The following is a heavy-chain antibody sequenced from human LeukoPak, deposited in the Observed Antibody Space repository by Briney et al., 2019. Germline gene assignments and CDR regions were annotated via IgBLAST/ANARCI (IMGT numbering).Heavy chain of an antibody. Sequence: PSETLSPTCTVSGGSISSSSYYWGWIRQPPGKGLEWIGSIYYSGSTYYSPSLKSQVTISVDTSKNQFSLKLSSVTAADTAVYYCASLYSSGWSGYYYYMDVWGKGTTVTVSS. V-gene: IGHV4-39*01. D-gene: IGHD6-19*01. CDR1: GGSISSSSYY. CDR3: ASLYSSGWSGYYYYMDV. J-gene: IGHJ6*03. CDR2: IYYSGST.